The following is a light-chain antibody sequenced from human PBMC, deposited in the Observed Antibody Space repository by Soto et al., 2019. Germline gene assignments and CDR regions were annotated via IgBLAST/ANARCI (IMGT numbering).Light chain of an antibody. J-gene: IGKJ1*01. V-gene: IGKV4-1*01. CDR2: WAS. Sequence: DIVMTQSPDSLAVSLGERATINCKSSQNILYSANNKNYLAWYQQKPGQPPKLLIYWASTRESGVPDRFSGSGSGTDFTLTISSLQAEDVAVYYCQLYYNTPRTFGQGTKVEIK. CDR3: QLYYNTPRT. CDR1: QNILYSANNKNY.